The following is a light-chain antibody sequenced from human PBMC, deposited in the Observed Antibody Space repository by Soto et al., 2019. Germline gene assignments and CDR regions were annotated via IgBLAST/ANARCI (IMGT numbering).Light chain of an antibody. CDR2: GAS. J-gene: IGKJ1*01. CDR3: QQYVNFVWT. CDR1: QSVASNS. Sequence: ETVLTQSPGTLSLSPGETATLSCRASQSVASNSLAWYQQKPGQAPRLLVYGASGRATDIPDRFSGRGSGTDFTLTINRLEPEDVAVYYCQQYVNFVWTFGQGTKVEI. V-gene: IGKV3-20*01.